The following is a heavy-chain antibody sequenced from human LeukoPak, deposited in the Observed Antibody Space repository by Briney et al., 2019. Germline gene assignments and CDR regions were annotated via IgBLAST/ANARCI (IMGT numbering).Heavy chain of an antibody. D-gene: IGHD6-19*01. CDR2: VSGSGDST. CDR1: GFTVSSNCA. CDR3: AKYMSSGQ. Sequence: QTGGSLRLSCAASGFTVSSNCAMSWVRQAPGKGLEWVSGVSGSGDSTYYADSVKGRFTISRDNSNNTLFLLMNSLRAEDTAVYYCAKYMSSGQWGQGTLVTVSS. V-gene: IGHV3-23*01. J-gene: IGHJ4*02.